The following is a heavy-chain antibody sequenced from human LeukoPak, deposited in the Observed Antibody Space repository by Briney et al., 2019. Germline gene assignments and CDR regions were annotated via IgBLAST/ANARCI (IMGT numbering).Heavy chain of an antibody. J-gene: IGHJ4*02. CDR3: ASSGSYRFDY. D-gene: IGHD1-26*01. CDR1: GFTFSSYS. CDR2: ITASGTAM. Sequence: GGSLRLSCAASGFTFSSYSMNWVRQAPGKGQEWVSHITASGTAMFYADSVKGRFTISRDNAKNSLYLQMNSLRDEDTAVYYCASSGSYRFDYWGQGTLVTVSS. V-gene: IGHV3-48*02.